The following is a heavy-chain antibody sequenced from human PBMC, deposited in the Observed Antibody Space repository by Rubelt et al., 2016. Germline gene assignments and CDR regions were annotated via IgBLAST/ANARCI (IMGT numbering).Heavy chain of an antibody. D-gene: IGHD3-16*02. J-gene: IGHJ4*02. Sequence: QLQLQESGPGLLKPSETLSLTCTVSGGSIISDYYWGWIRQPPGKGLEWIGCIHYGGSTYYKPSLKSRVTISVDTSKNQFSRKLSAGTAADTAVYYWAGLGVGDLPSNYWGQGAQVAVSS. CDR2: IHYGGST. CDR3: AGLGVGDLPSNY. V-gene: IGHV4-39*01. CDR1: GGSIISDYY.